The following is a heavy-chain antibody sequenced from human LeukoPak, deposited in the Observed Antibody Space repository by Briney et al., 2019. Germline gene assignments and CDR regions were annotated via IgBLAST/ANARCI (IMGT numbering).Heavy chain of an antibody. Sequence: PSETLSLTCAVYGGSFSGYYWSWIRQPPGKGLEWIGEINHSGSTNYNPSLKSRVTISVDTSKNQFSLKLSSVTAADTAVYYCARGRMLLKNYYYYYMDVWGKGTTVTVSS. D-gene: IGHD2-21*01. J-gene: IGHJ6*03. CDR1: GGSFSGYY. CDR3: ARGRMLLKNYYYYYMDV. CDR2: INHSGST. V-gene: IGHV4-34*01.